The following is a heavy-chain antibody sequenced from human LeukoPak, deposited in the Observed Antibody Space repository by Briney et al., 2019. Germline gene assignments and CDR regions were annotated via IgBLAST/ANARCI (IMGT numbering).Heavy chain of an antibody. V-gene: IGHV4-39*01. CDR2: IYYSGNT. CDR3: ARYPTAMVSFDY. Sequence: PSETLSLTCTVSGGSVSSGNYYWSWIRQPPGKGLEWIGSIYYSGNTYYNPSLKSRVTISVDTSKNQFSLRLSFVTAADTAVYYCARYPTAMVSFDYWGQGTLVTVSS. D-gene: IGHD5-18*01. CDR1: GGSVSSGNYY. J-gene: IGHJ4*02.